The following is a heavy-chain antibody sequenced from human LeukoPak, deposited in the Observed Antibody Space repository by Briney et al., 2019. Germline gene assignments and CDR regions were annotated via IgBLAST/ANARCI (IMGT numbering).Heavy chain of an antibody. V-gene: IGHV4-39*01. Sequence: PSETLSLTCTVSGGSISSSSYYWGWIRQPPGKGLEWIGSIYYSGSTYYNPSLKSRVTISVDTSKNQFSLKLSSVTAADTAVYYCARWIQLRFGGGYYFDYWGQGTLVTVSS. CDR3: ARWIQLRFGGGYYFDY. CDR1: GGSISSSSYY. D-gene: IGHD5-18*01. CDR2: IYYSGST. J-gene: IGHJ4*02.